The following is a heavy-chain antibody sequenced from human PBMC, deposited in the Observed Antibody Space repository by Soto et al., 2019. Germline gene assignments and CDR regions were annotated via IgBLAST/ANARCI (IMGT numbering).Heavy chain of an antibody. V-gene: IGHV3-23*01. CDR1: GFTFSTYA. CDR2: VSGSGGST. CDR3: AKVSRSASAVDAFDI. Sequence: QTGGSLRLSCAASGFTFSTYAMSWVRQAPGKELEWVSGVSGSGGSTYSADSVKGRFTISRDDSKNTLYLQMNSLRAEDTAVYFCAKVSRSASAVDAFDIWGQGTMVTVSS. D-gene: IGHD6-25*01. J-gene: IGHJ3*02.